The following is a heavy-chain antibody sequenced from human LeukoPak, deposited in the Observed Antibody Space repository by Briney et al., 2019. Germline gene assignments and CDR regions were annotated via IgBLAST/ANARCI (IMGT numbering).Heavy chain of an antibody. CDR2: ISSSGSNI. CDR3: AREGDGYNSPPLDY. D-gene: IGHD5-24*01. CDR1: GFTFSDYY. Sequence: PGGSLRLSCAASGFTFSDYYMSWIRQARGKGGEGVSYISSSGSNIYYADSVKGRFTISRDNAKNSLYLQMNSLRAEDTAVYYCAREGDGYNSPPLDYWGQGTLVTVSS. V-gene: IGHV3-11*01. J-gene: IGHJ4*02.